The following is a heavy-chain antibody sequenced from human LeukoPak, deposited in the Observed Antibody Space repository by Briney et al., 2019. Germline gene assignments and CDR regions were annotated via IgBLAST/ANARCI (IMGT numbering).Heavy chain of an antibody. V-gene: IGHV4-31*03. Sequence: SQTLSLTCTVSGGSISSGGYYWSWIRQHPGKGLEWIGYIYYSGSTYYNPSLKSRVTISVDMSKNQFSLKLSSVTAADTAVYYCVRDLTGAGFDPWGQGTLVTVSS. D-gene: IGHD3-10*01. CDR1: GGSISSGGYY. J-gene: IGHJ5*02. CDR2: IYYSGST. CDR3: VRDLTGAGFDP.